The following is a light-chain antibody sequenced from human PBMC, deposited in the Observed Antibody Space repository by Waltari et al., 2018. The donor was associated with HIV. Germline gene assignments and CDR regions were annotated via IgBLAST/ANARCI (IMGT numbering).Light chain of an antibody. J-gene: IGLJ2*01. CDR3: HCTDSSLMGPVV. CDR1: SSNIGAGHD. CDR2: GNN. V-gene: IGLV1-40*01. Sequence: QSALTQPPSVSAAPGQRVTISCTGNSSNIGAGHDVHWYRQLPGTAPKFLISGNNFRPSGVPDRFSGSKSGTSASLVITGLQADDEAVYYCHCTDSSLMGPVVFGGGTKLTVL.